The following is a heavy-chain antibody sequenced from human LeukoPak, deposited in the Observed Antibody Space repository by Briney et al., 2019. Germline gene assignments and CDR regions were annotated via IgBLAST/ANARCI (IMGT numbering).Heavy chain of an antibody. D-gene: IGHD3-22*01. J-gene: IGHJ4*02. V-gene: IGHV3-48*01. CDR3: ARDNHPSGITMIVVVIPNQIDY. Sequence: GGSLRLSCAASGFTFSSYSMNWVRQAPGKGLEWVSYISSSSSTIYYADSVKGRFTISRDNSKNTLYLQMNSLRAEDTAVYYCARDNHPSGITMIVVVIPNQIDYWGQGTLVTVSS. CDR1: GFTFSSYS. CDR2: ISSSSSTI.